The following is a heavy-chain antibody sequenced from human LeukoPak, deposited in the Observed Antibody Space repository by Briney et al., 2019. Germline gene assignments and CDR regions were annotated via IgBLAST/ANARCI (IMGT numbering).Heavy chain of an antibody. V-gene: IGHV1-69*13. CDR1: GGTFSSYA. CDR2: IIPIFGTA. Sequence: SVKVSCKASGGTFSSYAISWVRQAPGQGLEWMGGIIPIFGTANYAQKFQGRVTITADESTSTAYVELSSLRSEDTAVYYCARDQSGYGNGVFDYWGQGTLVTVSS. J-gene: IGHJ4*02. CDR3: ARDQSGYGNGVFDY. D-gene: IGHD5-12*01.